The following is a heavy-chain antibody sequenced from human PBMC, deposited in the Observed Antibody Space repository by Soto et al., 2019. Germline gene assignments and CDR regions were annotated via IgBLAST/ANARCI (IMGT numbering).Heavy chain of an antibody. CDR1: GYTFGNNY. J-gene: IGHJ5*02. Sequence: ASVKVSLKAAGYTFGNNYISWVRQASGQGLEWMGWMNPNSGNTGYAQKFQGRVTMTRNTSISTAYMELSSLRSDDTAIYYCARMATSGTLNWFDPWGQGTLVTVSS. V-gene: IGHV1-8*01. CDR2: MNPNSGNT. CDR3: ARMATSGTLNWFDP.